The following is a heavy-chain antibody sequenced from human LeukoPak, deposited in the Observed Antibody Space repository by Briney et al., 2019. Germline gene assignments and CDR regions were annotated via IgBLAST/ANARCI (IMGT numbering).Heavy chain of an antibody. V-gene: IGHV4-39*07. CDR1: GGSISSSSYY. D-gene: IGHD1-20*01. CDR3: ARSSRESNWKNGAFDI. J-gene: IGHJ3*02. Sequence: SETLSLACTVSGGSISSSSYYWGWIRQPPGKGLEWIGSIYYSGSTYYNPSLKSRVTISVDTSKNQFSLKLSSVTAADTAVYYCARSSRESNWKNGAFDIWGQGTMVTVSS. CDR2: IYYSGST.